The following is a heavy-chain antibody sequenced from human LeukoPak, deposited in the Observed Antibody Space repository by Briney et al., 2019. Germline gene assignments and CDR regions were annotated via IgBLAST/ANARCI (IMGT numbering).Heavy chain of an antibody. Sequence: GGSLRISCAAAGFTFNSYAMSWVRQAPGKGLEWVSAISGSGGSTYYADSVKGRFTISRDNSKNTLYLQMNSLRAEDTAVYYCAKDQKWELLPFDYWGQGTLLTVSS. J-gene: IGHJ4*02. CDR3: AKDQKWELLPFDY. D-gene: IGHD1-26*01. CDR2: ISGSGGST. V-gene: IGHV3-23*01. CDR1: GFTFNSYA.